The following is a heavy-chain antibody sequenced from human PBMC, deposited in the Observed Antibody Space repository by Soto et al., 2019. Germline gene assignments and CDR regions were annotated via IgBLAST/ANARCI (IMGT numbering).Heavy chain of an antibody. CDR2: IYYSGST. V-gene: IGHV4-31*03. Sequence: TLSLTCTVSGGSISSVGHYWSWLRQFSGKGLEWIGYIYYSGSTFYNPFLKSRVMISLDTSNNQFSLKLNSVRAADTALYYCARGGDEYYFDFWGQGTMVTVSS. CDR1: GGSISSVGHY. J-gene: IGHJ4*02. CDR3: ARGGDEYYFDF.